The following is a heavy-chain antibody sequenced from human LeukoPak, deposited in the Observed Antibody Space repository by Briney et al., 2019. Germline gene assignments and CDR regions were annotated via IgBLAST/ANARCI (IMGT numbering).Heavy chain of an antibody. CDR2: TYYRSKWYN. Sequence: SQTLSLTCAISGDSVSSNSAACNWIRQSPSRGLEWLGRTYYRSKWYNDYAVSVKSRITINPVTSKNQFSLQLNSVTPEDTAVYYCAREEGMQLAGSIAAFDIWGQGTMVTVSS. V-gene: IGHV6-1*01. CDR1: GDSVSSNSAA. J-gene: IGHJ3*02. CDR3: AREEGMQLAGSIAAFDI. D-gene: IGHD6-6*01.